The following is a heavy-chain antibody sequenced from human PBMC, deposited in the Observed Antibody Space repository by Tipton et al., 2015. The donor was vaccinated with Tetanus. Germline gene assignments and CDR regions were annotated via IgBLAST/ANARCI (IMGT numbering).Heavy chain of an antibody. Sequence: LRLSCAVYGGTFNNYFWTWIRQPPGKGLEWIGEINYDGSTNYSPSLKSRVTLSLDTTKKQVSLKLISVTAADTAVYYCARGDYYGSGTYDVWGQGTTVTVPS. D-gene: IGHD3-10*01. CDR3: ARGDYYGSGTYDV. J-gene: IGHJ6*02. CDR2: INYDGST. V-gene: IGHV4-34*01. CDR1: GGTFNNYF.